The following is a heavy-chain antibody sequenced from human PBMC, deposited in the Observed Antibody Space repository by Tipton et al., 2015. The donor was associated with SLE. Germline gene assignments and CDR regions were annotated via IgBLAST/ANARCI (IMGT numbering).Heavy chain of an antibody. CDR3: ARESPNSGGVFDY. J-gene: IGHJ4*02. V-gene: IGHV3-30*04. CDR2: ISYDGSNK. CDR1: GFTFSSYA. Sequence: LSLTCAASGFTFSSYAMHWVRQAPGKGLEWVAVISYDGSNKYYADSVKGRFTISRDNSKNTLYLQMNSLRAEDTAVYYCARESPNSGGVFDYWGQGTLVTVSS. D-gene: IGHD1-26*01.